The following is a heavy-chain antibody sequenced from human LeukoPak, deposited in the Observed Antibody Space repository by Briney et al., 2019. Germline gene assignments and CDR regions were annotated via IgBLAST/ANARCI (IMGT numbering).Heavy chain of an antibody. Sequence: SETLSLTCTVSGDSISSNSYYWGWIRQPPGKGLEWIGSIYYSGASYYNPSLKSRVIISVDTSKNQFSLKLSSVTAAVTAVFYCARHYYDSSGYYLEGFDIWGQGTMVTVSS. V-gene: IGHV4-39*01. J-gene: IGHJ3*02. CDR3: ARHYYDSSGYYLEGFDI. D-gene: IGHD3-22*01. CDR2: IYYSGAS. CDR1: GDSISSNSYY.